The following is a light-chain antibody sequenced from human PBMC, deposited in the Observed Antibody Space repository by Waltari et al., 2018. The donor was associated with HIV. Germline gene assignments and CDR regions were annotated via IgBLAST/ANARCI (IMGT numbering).Light chain of an antibody. CDR2: GAS. J-gene: IGKJ1*01. Sequence: IVMTQSPATLSVSPGERATLSCRASQRVSSNLAWYQQKPGQAPKLLIYGASTRATGIPARFSGSGSGTEFTLTINSLQSEDFAVYYCQQYNAWPRTFGQGTKVEVK. CDR3: QQYNAWPRT. CDR1: QRVSSN. V-gene: IGKV3-15*01.